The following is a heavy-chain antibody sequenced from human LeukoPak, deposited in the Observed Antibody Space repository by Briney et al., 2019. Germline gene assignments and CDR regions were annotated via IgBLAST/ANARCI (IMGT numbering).Heavy chain of an antibody. D-gene: IGHD3-10*01. J-gene: IGHJ4*02. V-gene: IGHV4-34*01. CDR2: INQSGRA. CDR1: GGSSSGYY. Sequence: SETLSLTCAVYGGSSSGYYWIWFRQPPGKGLEWIGEINQSGRAYYNPSLKSRVTISIETSENQFFLKMNSVTAADTAVYYCASGSLVRGVMDFDHWVQGTLVTVSS. CDR3: ASGSLVRGVMDFDH.